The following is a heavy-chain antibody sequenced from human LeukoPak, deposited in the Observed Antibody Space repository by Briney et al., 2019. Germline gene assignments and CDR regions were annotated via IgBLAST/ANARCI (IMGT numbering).Heavy chain of an antibody. V-gene: IGHV4-4*07. J-gene: IGHJ4*02. CDR3: ARGRSVLRITMVRGVTGLDY. D-gene: IGHD3-10*01. CDR2: IYTSGIT. CDR1: GASISSFL. Sequence: LETLSLTCTVSGASISSFLWSWIRQPAGKGLEWIGRIYTSGITNYNPSLKSRVTMSVGTSKNQFSLNLTSVTAADTAVYYCARGRSVLRITMVRGVTGLDYWGQGTLVTVSS.